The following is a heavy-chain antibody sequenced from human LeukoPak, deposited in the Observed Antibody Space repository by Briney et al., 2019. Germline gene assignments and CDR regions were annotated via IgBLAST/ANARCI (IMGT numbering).Heavy chain of an antibody. D-gene: IGHD3-16*01. J-gene: IGHJ4*02. CDR2: ISAYNGNT. V-gene: IGHV1-18*01. Sequence: ASVKVSCKASGYTFTSYGISWVRQAPGQGLEWMGWISAYNGNTNYAQKLQGRVTVTTDTSTSTAYIELRSLRSDDTAVYYCARRNPVGGIGYFDYWGQGTLVTVSS. CDR3: ARRNPVGGIGYFDY. CDR1: GYTFTSYG.